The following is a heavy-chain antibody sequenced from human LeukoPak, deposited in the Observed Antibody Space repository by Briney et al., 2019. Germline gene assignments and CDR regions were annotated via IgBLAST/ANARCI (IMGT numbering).Heavy chain of an antibody. D-gene: IGHD3-22*01. CDR3: ATGYRWVYDSSIYPFDY. V-gene: IGHV1-24*01. Sequence: GASVKVSCKVSGYTLTELSMHWVRQAPGKGLEWMGGFDPEDGETIYAQKFQGRVTMTEDTSTDTAYMELSSLRSEDTAVYYCATGYRWVYDSSIYPFDYWGQGTLVTVSS. CDR2: FDPEDGET. J-gene: IGHJ4*02. CDR1: GYTLTELS.